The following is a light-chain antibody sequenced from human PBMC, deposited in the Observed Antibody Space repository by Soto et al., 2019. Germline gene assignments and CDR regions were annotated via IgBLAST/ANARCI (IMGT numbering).Light chain of an antibody. CDR2: EVS. J-gene: IGLJ1*01. CDR1: SNDIGAYKY. V-gene: IGLV2-14*01. CDR3: SSYTTGSTLYV. Sequence: QSALTQPASVSGSPGQSSTISFTGSSNDIGAYKYVSWYQQYPGKAPKLIIFEVSNRPSGVSNRFSGSKSGNTASLTIAGLQAEDEADYHCSSYTTGSTLYVFGGGTKVTVL.